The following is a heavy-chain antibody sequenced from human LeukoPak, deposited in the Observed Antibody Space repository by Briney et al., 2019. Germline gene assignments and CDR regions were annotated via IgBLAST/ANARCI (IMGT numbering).Heavy chain of an antibody. V-gene: IGHV3-74*01. CDR2: INGDGSST. CDR3: AIDGLSNHVPTIDY. CDR1: GFTFSSYW. Sequence: HPGGSLRLSCAASGFTFSSYWMHWVRQAPGKGLVWVSRINGDGSSTSYADSVKGRFTISRDNAKNTLYLQMNSLRAEDTAVYYCAIDGLSNHVPTIDYWGQGTLVTVSS. J-gene: IGHJ4*02. D-gene: IGHD1-14*01.